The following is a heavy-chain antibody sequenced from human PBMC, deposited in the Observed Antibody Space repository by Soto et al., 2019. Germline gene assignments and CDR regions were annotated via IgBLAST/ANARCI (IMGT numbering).Heavy chain of an antibody. CDR1: GYTFTSYY. CDR3: ARDVEWLVRYYYGMDV. V-gene: IGHV1-46*01. CDR2: INPSGGST. J-gene: IGHJ6*02. Sequence: QVQLVQSGAEVKKPGASVKVSCKASGYTFTSYYIHWVRQAPGQGLEWMGIINPSGGSTSYAQKFQGRDTMTRDTSTSTVYMELSSLRSEDTAVYYCARDVEWLVRYYYGMDVWGQGTTVTVSS. D-gene: IGHD6-19*01.